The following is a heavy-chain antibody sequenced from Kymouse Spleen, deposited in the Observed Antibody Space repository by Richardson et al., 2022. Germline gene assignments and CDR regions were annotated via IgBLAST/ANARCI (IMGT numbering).Heavy chain of an antibody. CDR1: GFTFSSYS. CDR3: ARDRYDILTGYYNPLYYYYGMDV. D-gene: IGHD3-9*01. V-gene: IGHV3-21*03. J-gene: IGHJ6*02. Sequence: EVQLVESGGGLVKPGGSLRLSCAASGFTFSSYSMNWVRQAPGKGLEWVSSISSSSSYIYYADSVKGRFTISRDNAKNSLYLQMNSLRAEDTAVYYCARDRYDILTGYYNPLYYYYGMDVWGQGTTVTVSS. CDR2: ISSSSSYI.